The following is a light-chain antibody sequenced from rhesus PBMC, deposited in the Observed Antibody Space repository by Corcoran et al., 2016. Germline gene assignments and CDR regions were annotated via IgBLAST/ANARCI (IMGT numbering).Light chain of an antibody. Sequence: DIQMTQSPSSLSASVGDKVTITRRASQGISSWLAWYQQKPGKAPKLLIYAAPRLQSGVPARFSGSGSGKDYTLTISSLQPEDFATYYCQQGYNAPLAFGGGTKVEIK. J-gene: IGKJ4*01. V-gene: IGKV1-18*01. CDR3: QQGYNAPLA. CDR2: AAP. CDR1: QGISSW.